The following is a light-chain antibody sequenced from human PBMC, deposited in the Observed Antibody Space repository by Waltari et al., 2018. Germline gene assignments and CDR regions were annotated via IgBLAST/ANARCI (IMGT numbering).Light chain of an antibody. V-gene: IGKV3D-15*01. J-gene: IGKJ4*01. CDR2: GAS. CDR1: QSVNSL. Sequence: IVMTPSPASLSLSPGEGATLSCRASQSVNSLLMLFQQKPGQAPRLLIYGASTRATGIPDRFRGSGSGTEFTLTISSLEPEDIAVYYCQQNSNWPLTFGGGTKVEIK. CDR3: QQNSNWPLT.